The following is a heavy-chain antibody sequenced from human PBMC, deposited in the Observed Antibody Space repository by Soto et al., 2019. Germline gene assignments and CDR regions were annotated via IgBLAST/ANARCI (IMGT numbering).Heavy chain of an antibody. Sequence: SETLSLTCAVSGGSISSGGYSWSWIRQPPGKGLEWIGYIYHSGSTYYNPSLKSRVTISVDRSKNQFSLKLSSVTAADTAVYYCARLVAAGIPSRYYYGMDVWGQGTTVTVSS. CDR1: GGSISSGGYS. CDR3: ARLVAAGIPSRYYYGMDV. CDR2: IYHSGST. J-gene: IGHJ6*02. V-gene: IGHV4-30-2*01. D-gene: IGHD6-13*01.